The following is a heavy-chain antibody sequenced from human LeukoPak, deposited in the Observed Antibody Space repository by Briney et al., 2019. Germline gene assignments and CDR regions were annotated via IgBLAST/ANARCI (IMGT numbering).Heavy chain of an antibody. Sequence: SETLSLTCAVYGGSFSGYYWSWIRQPPGKGLEWIGEINHSGSTNYNPSLKSRVTISVDTSKNQFSLKLSSVTAADTAVYYCAREKYYYDSSGYYPNWFDPWGQGTLVTVSS. CDR3: AREKYYYDSSGYYPNWFDP. D-gene: IGHD3-22*01. CDR1: GGSFSGYY. V-gene: IGHV4-34*01. CDR2: INHSGST. J-gene: IGHJ5*02.